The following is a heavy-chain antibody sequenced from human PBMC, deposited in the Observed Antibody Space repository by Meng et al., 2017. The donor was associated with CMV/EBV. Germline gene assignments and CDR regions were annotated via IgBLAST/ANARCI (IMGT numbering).Heavy chain of an antibody. V-gene: IGHV1-8*02. CDR3: ARNGLPTPFWSGLGAPNWFDP. J-gene: IGHJ5*02. D-gene: IGHD3-3*01. CDR2: MNPNSGNT. Sequence: ASLKVSCNASGYTFTSSDINWVRQATGQGLEWMGWMNPNSGNTGYAQKFQGRVTMTRNTSISTAYMELSSLRSEDTAVYYCARNGLPTPFWSGLGAPNWFDPWGQGTLVTVSS. CDR1: GYTFTSSD.